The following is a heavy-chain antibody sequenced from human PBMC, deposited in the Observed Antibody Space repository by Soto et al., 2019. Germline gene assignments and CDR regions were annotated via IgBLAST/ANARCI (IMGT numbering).Heavy chain of an antibody. CDR3: ASALTYYYDTSDAFDI. J-gene: IGHJ3*02. V-gene: IGHV3-48*02. Sequence: PGWSLRLSCAASGFAFSSYSMNWVRPAPGKGLEWVSYISSSSSTIYYADSVKGRFTISRDNAKTSLYLQTNSLRDKDTAVSYCASALTYYYDTSDAFDIWGQGTMVTVSS. D-gene: IGHD3-22*01. CDR1: GFAFSSYS. CDR2: ISSSSSTI.